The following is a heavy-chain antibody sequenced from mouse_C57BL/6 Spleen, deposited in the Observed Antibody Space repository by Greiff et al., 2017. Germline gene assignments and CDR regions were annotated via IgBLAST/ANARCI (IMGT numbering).Heavy chain of an antibody. Sequence: EVNLVESGGDLVKPGGSLKLSCAASGFTFSSYGMSWVRQTPDKRLEWVATISSGGSYTYYPDSVKGRFTISRDNAKNTLYLQMSSLKSEDTAMYYCARQGATMITSAWFAYWGQGTLVTVSA. CDR3: ARQGATMITSAWFAY. D-gene: IGHD2-4*01. J-gene: IGHJ3*01. CDR2: ISSGGSYT. CDR1: GFTFSSYG. V-gene: IGHV5-6*01.